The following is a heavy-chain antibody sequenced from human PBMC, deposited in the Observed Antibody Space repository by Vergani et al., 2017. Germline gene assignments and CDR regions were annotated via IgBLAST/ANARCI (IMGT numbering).Heavy chain of an antibody. Sequence: QVQLVQSGAEVKKPGSSVKVSCKASGGTFSSYAISWVRQAPGQGLEWMGGIIPIFGTANYAQKFQGRVTITADKSTSTAYMELSSLRSEDTAVYYCARDFAVHYYGSGPERYYWSQGTLVTVSS. J-gene: IGHJ4*02. CDR3: ARDFAVHYYGSGPERYY. CDR2: IIPIFGTA. V-gene: IGHV1-69*06. CDR1: GGTFSSYA. D-gene: IGHD3-10*01.